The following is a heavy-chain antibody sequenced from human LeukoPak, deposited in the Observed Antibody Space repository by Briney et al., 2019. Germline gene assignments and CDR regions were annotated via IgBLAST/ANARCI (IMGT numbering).Heavy chain of an antibody. Sequence: GGSLRLSCAASGFTFNNYEMNWVRQAPGKGLEWVSYISSSGVARYYADSVKGRFTISRDNAKNSLYLQMNSLRGEDTAVYYCARGPEDYYESSGYFYLWGQGTLVTVSS. V-gene: IGHV3-48*03. CDR1: GFTFNNYE. D-gene: IGHD3-22*01. J-gene: IGHJ4*02. CDR3: ARGPEDYYESSGYFYL. CDR2: ISSSGVAR.